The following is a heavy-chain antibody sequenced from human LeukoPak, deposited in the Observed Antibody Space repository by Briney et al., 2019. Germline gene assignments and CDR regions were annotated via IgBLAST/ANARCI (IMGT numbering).Heavy chain of an antibody. J-gene: IGHJ6*02. V-gene: IGHV1-18*01. Sequence: ASVKVSCKASGYTFTSYGISWVRQAPGQGLEWMGWISAYNGNTNYAQKLQGRVTMTTDTSTSTAYMELRSLRSDDTAVYYCAKDNVGDYIIGLDVWGQGTTVTVSS. D-gene: IGHD4-17*01. CDR3: AKDNVGDYIIGLDV. CDR2: ISAYNGNT. CDR1: GYTFTSYG.